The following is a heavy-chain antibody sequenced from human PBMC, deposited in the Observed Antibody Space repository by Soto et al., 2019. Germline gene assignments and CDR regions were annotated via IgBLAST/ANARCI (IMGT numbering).Heavy chain of an antibody. CDR2: ITPFVDTS. J-gene: IGHJ6*02. Sequence: QVRLVQSGAEVKKPGSSVKVSCKVSGGTFSKYSLSWVRQTPGQGLEWMGGITPFVDTSNYAQRFLGRVTITADKSTNTAFLEVRGLKSEDTALYFCARTCFGNGRSCFYRHYYGMDVWGQGTTVTVSS. CDR1: GGTFSKYS. D-gene: IGHD3-16*01. CDR3: ARTCFGNGRSCFYRHYYGMDV. V-gene: IGHV1-69*06.